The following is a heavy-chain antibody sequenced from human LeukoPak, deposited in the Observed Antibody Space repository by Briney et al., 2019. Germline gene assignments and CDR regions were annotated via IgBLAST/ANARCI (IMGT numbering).Heavy chain of an antibody. Sequence: SETLSLTCTVSGGSISSYYWSWIRQPPGKGLEWIGYIYYSGSTNYNPSLKSRVTMSVDRSKNQFSLKLRSVTAADTAVYYCARVGSLSRGRNWVDPWGQGTLVIVS. D-gene: IGHD2-15*01. CDR2: IYYSGST. CDR3: ARVGSLSRGRNWVDP. CDR1: GGSISSYY. J-gene: IGHJ5*02. V-gene: IGHV4-59*12.